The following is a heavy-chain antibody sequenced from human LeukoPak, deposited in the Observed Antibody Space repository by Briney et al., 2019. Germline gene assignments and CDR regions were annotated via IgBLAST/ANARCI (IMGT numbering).Heavy chain of an antibody. Sequence: SQTLSLTCVISVDRASINSDGWNWIRQSPSRGLEWLGRTYYRSKWYNDYAVSVKSRITTNPDTSKNQFFLQLNSVTPEDTAVYYWARETSHFDYWGQGTLVTVSS. V-gene: IGHV6-1*01. CDR1: VDRASINSDG. CDR2: TYYRSKWYN. J-gene: IGHJ4*02. CDR3: ARETSHFDY.